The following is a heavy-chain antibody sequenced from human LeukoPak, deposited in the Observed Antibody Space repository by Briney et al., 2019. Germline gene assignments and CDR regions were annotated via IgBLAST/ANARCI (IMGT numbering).Heavy chain of an antibody. Sequence: PGGSLRLSCAASGFTFSSYGMHWVRQAPGKGLEWVAVIWYDGSNKYYADSVKGRFTISRDNAKNSLFLQMSSLRAEDTAVYYCAREMYAGWYFAFDIWGQGTMVTVSS. CDR3: AREMYAGWYFAFDI. V-gene: IGHV3-33*01. CDR2: IWYDGSNK. D-gene: IGHD6-19*01. CDR1: GFTFSSYG. J-gene: IGHJ3*02.